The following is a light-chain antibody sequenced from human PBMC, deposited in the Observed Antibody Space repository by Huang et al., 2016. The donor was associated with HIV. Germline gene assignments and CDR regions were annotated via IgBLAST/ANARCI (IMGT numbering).Light chain of an antibody. CDR2: KVS. CDR1: HSLAYRDGNTY. J-gene: IGKJ4*01. V-gene: IGKV2-30*01. CDR3: MQGTHWPLT. Sequence: DVVMTQSPLSLPVTLGQSASLFCMFHHSLAYRDGNTYLSWFHQRPGQSPRRLISKVSNRDSGVPDRFSGSGSDADFKLKISRVEAEDVGAYYCMQGTHWPLTFGGGTKVEIK.